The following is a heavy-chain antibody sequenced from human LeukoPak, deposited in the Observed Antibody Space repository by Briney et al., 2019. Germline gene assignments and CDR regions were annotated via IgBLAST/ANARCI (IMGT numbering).Heavy chain of an antibody. J-gene: IGHJ4*02. CDR2: IREDGSQK. V-gene: IGHV3-7*04. Sequence: GGSLRLSCAASGFTFTSPWMSWVRQAPGKGLEWVATIREDGSQKKYVDSLRGRFTISRDNAKNSLYLQMNSLRVEDTAVYYCARDKVGGSNDYWGQGTPVTVSS. D-gene: IGHD3-16*01. CDR1: GFTFTSPW. CDR3: ARDKVGGSNDY.